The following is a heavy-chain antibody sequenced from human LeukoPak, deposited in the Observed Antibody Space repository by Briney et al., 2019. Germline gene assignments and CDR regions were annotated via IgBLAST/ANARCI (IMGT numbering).Heavy chain of an antibody. CDR2: ISGTSADI. D-gene: IGHD6-6*01. J-gene: IGHJ4*02. CDR3: ARDDPSMIAALHY. V-gene: IGHV3-21*01. CDR1: GFAFNDYR. Sequence: GGSLRLSCAASGFAFNDYRMNWVRQAPGKGLEWVSSISGTSADIYYADSVKGRFTVSRDNTKNSVYLQMSSLRAEDTGVYFCARDDPSMIAALHYWGQGTLVTVSS.